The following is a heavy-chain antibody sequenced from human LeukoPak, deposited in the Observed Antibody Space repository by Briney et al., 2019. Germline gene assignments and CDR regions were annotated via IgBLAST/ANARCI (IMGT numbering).Heavy chain of an antibody. CDR2: IWYDGSNK. J-gene: IGHJ5*02. D-gene: IGHD3-22*01. CDR1: GFTFSSYG. V-gene: IGHV3-33*01. Sequence: GGSLRLSCAASGFTFSSYGMHWVRQAPGKGLERVAVIWYDGSNKYYADSVKGRFTIPRDNSKNTLYLQMNSLRAEDTAVYYCARDSSGLNWFDPWGQGTLVTVSS. CDR3: ARDSSGLNWFDP.